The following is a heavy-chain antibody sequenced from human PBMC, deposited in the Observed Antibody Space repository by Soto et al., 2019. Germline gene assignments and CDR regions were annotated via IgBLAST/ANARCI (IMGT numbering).Heavy chain of an antibody. V-gene: IGHV1-69*13. CDR2: IIPIFGTA. J-gene: IGHJ5*02. CDR1: GGTFSSYA. CDR3: AGDAVAGTIDP. Sequence: ASVKVSCKASGGTFSSYAISWVRQAPGQGLEWMGGIIPIFGTANYAQKFQGRVTITADESTSTAYMELSSLRSEDTAVYYCAGDAVAGTIDPWGQGTLVTVSS. D-gene: IGHD6-19*01.